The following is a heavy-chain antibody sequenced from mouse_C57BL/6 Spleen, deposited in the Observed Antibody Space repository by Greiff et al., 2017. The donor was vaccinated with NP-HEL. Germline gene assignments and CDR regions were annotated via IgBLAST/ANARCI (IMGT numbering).Heavy chain of an antibody. CDR1: GFTFSDYY. CDR2: INYDGSST. Sequence: DVKLVESEGGLVQPGSSMKLSCTASGFTFSDYYMAWVRQVPEKGLEWVANINYDGSSTYYLDSLKSRFIISRDNAKNILYLQMSSLKSEDTATYYCARLGYYYAMDYWGQGTSVTVSS. V-gene: IGHV5-16*01. J-gene: IGHJ4*01. CDR3: ARLGYYYAMDY.